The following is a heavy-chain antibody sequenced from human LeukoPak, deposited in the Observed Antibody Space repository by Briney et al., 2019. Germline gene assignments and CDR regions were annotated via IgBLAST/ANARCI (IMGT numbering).Heavy chain of an antibody. J-gene: IGHJ4*02. D-gene: IGHD3-22*01. CDR1: GFTFSNYW. CDR2: INSDGSNT. Sequence: QPGGSLRLSCAASGFTFSNYWMQWVRQAPGKGLVWVSRINSDGSNTRHADFVKGRFTISRDNAKNTVYLQMNSLRVEDTAVYYCARGYRDSSGYYGPYFEYWGQGALVTVSS. V-gene: IGHV3-74*01. CDR3: ARGYRDSSGYYGPYFEY.